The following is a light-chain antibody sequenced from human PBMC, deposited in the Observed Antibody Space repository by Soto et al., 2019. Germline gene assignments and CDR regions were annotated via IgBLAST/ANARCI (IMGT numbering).Light chain of an antibody. CDR1: SSDVGGYNY. CDR2: DVG. Sequence: QSALTQPRSVSGSPGQSVTISCTGTSSDVGGYNYVSWYQQHPGKAPKLMIYDVGERPSGVPDRFSGSKSGDTASLTISGLQADDEADYYCCSYAGTYTVVFGGGTKVTV. J-gene: IGLJ2*01. CDR3: CSYAGTYTVV. V-gene: IGLV2-11*02.